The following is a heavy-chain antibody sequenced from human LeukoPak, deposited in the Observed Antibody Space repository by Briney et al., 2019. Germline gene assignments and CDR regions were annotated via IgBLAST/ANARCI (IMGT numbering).Heavy chain of an antibody. CDR3: ARGYGDYYYYYMDV. V-gene: IGHV4-59*01. Sequence: SETLSLTCTVSGGSISSYYWSWIRQPPGKGLEWIGYIYYSGSTNYNPSLKSRVTISVDMSKNQFSLKLSSVTAADTAVYYCARGYGDYYYYYMDVWGKGTTVTVSS. CDR2: IYYSGST. J-gene: IGHJ6*03. CDR1: GGSISSYY. D-gene: IGHD4-17*01.